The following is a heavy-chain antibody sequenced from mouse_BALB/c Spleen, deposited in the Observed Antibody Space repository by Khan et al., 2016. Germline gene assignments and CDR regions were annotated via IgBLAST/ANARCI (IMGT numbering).Heavy chain of an antibody. V-gene: IGHV1S29*02. CDR1: GYTFTDYN. D-gene: IGHD4-1*01. CDR2: IYPYNGGT. J-gene: IGHJ3*01. CDR3: ARGSPGGFAY. Sequence: EVQLQESGPELVKPGASVKISCKASGYTFTDYNMHWVKQSHGKSLEWIGYIYPYNGGTGYNQKFKSKATLTVDNSSSTAYMELRSLTSEDSAVYSGARGSPGGFAYWGQGTLVTVSA.